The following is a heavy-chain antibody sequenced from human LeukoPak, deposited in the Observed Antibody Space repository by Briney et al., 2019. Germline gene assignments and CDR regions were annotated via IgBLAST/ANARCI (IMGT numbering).Heavy chain of an antibody. CDR2: IYSTGGT. Sequence: SDTLSLTCTVSGGSISVGSYYWSWIRQPAGKGLEWFGRIYSTGGTNYNPSLKSRVTISVESSKNPFSLQLSSVTAADTAVYYCARDGVVCGQVAWGQGTLVTVSS. CDR3: ARDGVVCGQVA. J-gene: IGHJ4*02. D-gene: IGHD2-21*01. V-gene: IGHV4-61*02. CDR1: GGSISVGSYY.